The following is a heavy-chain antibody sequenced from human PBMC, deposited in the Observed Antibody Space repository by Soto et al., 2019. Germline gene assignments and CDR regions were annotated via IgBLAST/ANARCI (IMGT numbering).Heavy chain of an antibody. D-gene: IGHD2-15*01. CDR1: GFTLGNYR. V-gene: IGHV3-7*03. CDR3: ARDVGGILDY. CDR2: ARQDGVDK. J-gene: IGHJ4*02. Sequence: GGSPRLSCTASGFTLGNYRMAWVRQAPGKGLEWVANARQDGVDKGHADSVRDRFTIIRENARNSVFLQMNSLRAEDTAVYFCARDVGGILDYWGQGNLVTLSS.